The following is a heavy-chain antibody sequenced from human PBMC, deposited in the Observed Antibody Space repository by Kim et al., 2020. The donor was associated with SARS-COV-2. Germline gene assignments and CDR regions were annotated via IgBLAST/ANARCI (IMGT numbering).Heavy chain of an antibody. CDR3: ARDSRYCSSTSGSCWFDP. D-gene: IGHD2-2*01. CDR2: IIPIFGTA. V-gene: IGHV1-69*13. CDR1: GGTFSSYA. J-gene: IGHJ5*02. Sequence: SVKVSCKASGGTFSSYAISWVRQAPGQGLEWMGGIIPIFGTANYAQKFQGRVTITADESTSTAYMELSSLRSEDTAVYYCARDSRYCSSTSGSCWFDPWGQGTLVTVSS.